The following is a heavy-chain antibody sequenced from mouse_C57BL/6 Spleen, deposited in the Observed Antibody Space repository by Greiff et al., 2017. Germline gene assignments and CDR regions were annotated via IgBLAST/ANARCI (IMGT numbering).Heavy chain of an antibody. D-gene: IGHD1-1*01. V-gene: IGHV1-69*01. CDR1: GYTFTSYW. Sequence: VQLQQPGAELVMPGASVKLSCKASGYTFTSYWMHWVKQRPGQGLEWIGEIDPSDSYTNYNQKFKGKSTLTVDKSSSTAYMQLISLTSEDSAVYYCARGPLYGSSYDFDYWGQGTTLTVSS. CDR2: IDPSDSYT. CDR3: ARGPLYGSSYDFDY. J-gene: IGHJ2*01.